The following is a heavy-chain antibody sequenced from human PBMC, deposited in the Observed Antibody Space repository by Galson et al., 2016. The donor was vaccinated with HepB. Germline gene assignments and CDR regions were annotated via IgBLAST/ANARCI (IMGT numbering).Heavy chain of an antibody. J-gene: IGHJ5*01. CDR1: RFTFSNAW. CDR2: IKRKTDGGTT. D-gene: IGHD1-1*01. Sequence: SLRLSCAASRFTFSNAWMSWVRQAPGKGLEWVGRIKRKTDGGTTDYAAPVKGRFTISRDDSKNTMYLRMNSLNIEDTAVYYCTTEGGYGTAMHWFDSWGQGTLVTVSS. CDR3: TTEGGYGTAMHWFDS. V-gene: IGHV3-15*01.